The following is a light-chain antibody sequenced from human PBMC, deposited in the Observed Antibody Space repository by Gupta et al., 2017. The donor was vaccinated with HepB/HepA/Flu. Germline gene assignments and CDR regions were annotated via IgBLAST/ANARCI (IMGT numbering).Light chain of an antibody. CDR3: QVWESSSDNRVV. CDR2: DDS. J-gene: IGLJ2*01. V-gene: IGLV3-21*03. CDR1: KIGSKS. Sequence: SSVLTQPPSVSVAPGKTARITCGGNKIGSKSVHWYQQRPGQAPVLVVYDDSDRPSGIPERVSGSNSGNTATLTISRVEAGEEADYYCQVWESSSDNRVVFGGGTKLTVL.